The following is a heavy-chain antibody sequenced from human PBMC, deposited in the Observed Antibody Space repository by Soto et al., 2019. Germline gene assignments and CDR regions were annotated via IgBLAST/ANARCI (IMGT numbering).Heavy chain of an antibody. CDR3: ARDGNEGFLLDYYGMDV. Sequence: QVRLVESGGGVVQPGKSLRLSCEASGFTFSSFGISWVRQAPGKGLEWVAFIGWDGTNEKYGDSVKGRITISRDNSKKSVSLQMNSLRADDTAVYYCARDGNEGFLLDYYGMDVWGQGTTVTVSS. D-gene: IGHD1-26*01. CDR2: IGWDGTNE. J-gene: IGHJ6*02. CDR1: GFTFSSFG. V-gene: IGHV3-33*01.